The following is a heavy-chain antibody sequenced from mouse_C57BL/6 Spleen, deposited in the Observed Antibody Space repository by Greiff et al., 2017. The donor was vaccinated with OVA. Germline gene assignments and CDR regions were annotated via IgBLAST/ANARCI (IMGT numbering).Heavy chain of an antibody. CDR1: GYTFTSYW. Sequence: QVQLQQPGAELVKPGASVKLSCKASGYTFTSYWMHWVKQRPGLGLEWIGRIDPNSGGTKYNEKFKSKATLTVDKPSSTAYMQLGSLTSEDSAVYYCARRYYGSSYDWYFDVWGTGTTVTVSS. J-gene: IGHJ1*03. CDR3: ARRYYGSSYDWYFDV. CDR2: IDPNSGGT. D-gene: IGHD1-1*01. V-gene: IGHV1-72*01.